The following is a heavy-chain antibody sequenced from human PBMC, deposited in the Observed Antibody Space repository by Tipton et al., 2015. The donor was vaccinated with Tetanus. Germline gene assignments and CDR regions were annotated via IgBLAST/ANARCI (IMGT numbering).Heavy chain of an antibody. Sequence: GLVKPSETLSLTCAVYAGSFSGYYWTWIRQPPGKGPEWIGQIHSSGSTNYIPSLKSRVTISLDTSKNQFSLRLTSVTAADTAVYYCARDIEEVGATKYFDYWGQGTLVTVSS. D-gene: IGHD1-26*01. J-gene: IGHJ4*02. V-gene: IGHV4-59*01. CDR1: AGSFSGYY. CDR3: ARDIEEVGATKYFDY. CDR2: IHSSGST.